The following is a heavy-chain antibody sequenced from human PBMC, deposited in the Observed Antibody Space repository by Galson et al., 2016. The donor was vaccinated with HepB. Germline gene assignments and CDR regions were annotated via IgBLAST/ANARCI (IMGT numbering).Heavy chain of an antibody. V-gene: IGHV3-66*01. J-gene: IGHJ6*02. D-gene: IGHD2-2*02. CDR3: ARDYCSSTTCYIKTHYYNGIDV. Sequence: MSWVRQAPGKGLGWVSGISSDGTTYYSDSVKGRFTVSRDNSRNTVFLQMNSLRAADTAVYFCARDYCSSTTCYIKTHYYNGIDVWGQGTTVTVSS. CDR2: ISSDGTT.